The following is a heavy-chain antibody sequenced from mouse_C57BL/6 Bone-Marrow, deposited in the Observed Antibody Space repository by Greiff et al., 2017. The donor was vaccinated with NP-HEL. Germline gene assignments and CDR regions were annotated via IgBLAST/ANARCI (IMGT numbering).Heavy chain of an antibody. Sequence: VQLQQSGAELVRPGASVKLSCTVSGFNIKDDYMHWVKQRPEQGLEWIGWIDPENGDTEYASKFQGKATITAATTSNTAYLQLSSLTSKDTAVYYCTTGGSSPYAMDYWGQGTSVTVSS. V-gene: IGHV14-4*01. J-gene: IGHJ4*01. CDR3: TTGGSSPYAMDY. CDR2: IDPENGDT. D-gene: IGHD1-1*01. CDR1: GFNIKDDY.